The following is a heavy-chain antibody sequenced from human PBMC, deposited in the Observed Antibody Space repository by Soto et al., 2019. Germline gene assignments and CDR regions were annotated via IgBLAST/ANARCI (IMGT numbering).Heavy chain of an antibody. V-gene: IGHV4-59*01. CDR2: IFYSGRT. D-gene: IGHD4-17*01. J-gene: IGHJ5*01. CDR1: GASIGASY. CDR3: ASVSTVTHLDS. Sequence: QVQLQESGPRLVKPSETLSLTCTVSGASIGASYWSWIRQSPGKGLEWLGYIFYSGRTNYSPSLNRRASMTVESTKNQVSMTLNSVTAADTAVYYCASVSTVTHLDSWGHGMLVTVSS.